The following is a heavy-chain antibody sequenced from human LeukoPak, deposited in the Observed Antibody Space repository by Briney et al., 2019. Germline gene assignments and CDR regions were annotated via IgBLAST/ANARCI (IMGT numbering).Heavy chain of an antibody. J-gene: IGHJ4*02. CDR2: ISSSTGYI. V-gene: IGHV3-21*01. Sequence: GGSLRLSCAASGFTFSYSSMNWVRQAPGKGLEWVSYISSSTGYIYYADSVKGRFTISRDNAKNSLYLQMNSLRAEDTAVYYCARGNTATVRSYFDYWGLGTLVTVSS. CDR3: ARGNTATVRSYFDY. CDR1: GFTFSYSS. D-gene: IGHD5-18*01.